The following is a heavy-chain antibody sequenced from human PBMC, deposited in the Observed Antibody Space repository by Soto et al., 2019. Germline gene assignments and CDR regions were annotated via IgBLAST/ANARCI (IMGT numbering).Heavy chain of an antibody. D-gene: IGHD2-15*01. CDR2: ISGSGGST. Sequence: GGSLRLSCAASGFTFSSYAMSWVRQAPGKGLEWVSAISGSGGSTYYADSVKGRFTISRDNSKNTLYLQMNSLRAEDTAVYYCAKGVVVAAYYYYRMDVWGQGTTVPVSS. J-gene: IGHJ6*02. CDR3: AKGVVVAAYYYYRMDV. CDR1: GFTFSSYA. V-gene: IGHV3-23*01.